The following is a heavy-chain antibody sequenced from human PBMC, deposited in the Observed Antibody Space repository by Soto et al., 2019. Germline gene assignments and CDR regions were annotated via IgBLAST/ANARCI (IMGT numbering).Heavy chain of an antibody. D-gene: IGHD3-3*01. CDR1: GFTFSSYE. V-gene: IGHV3-48*03. CDR3: ARGGTIFGVVGIGFDY. Sequence: ESGGGLVQPGGSLRLSCAASGFTFSSYEMNWVRQAPGKGLEWVSYISSSGSTIYYADSVKGRFTISRDNAKNSLYLQMSSLRAEDTAVYYCARGGTIFGVVGIGFDYWGQGTLVTVSS. J-gene: IGHJ4*02. CDR2: ISSSGSTI.